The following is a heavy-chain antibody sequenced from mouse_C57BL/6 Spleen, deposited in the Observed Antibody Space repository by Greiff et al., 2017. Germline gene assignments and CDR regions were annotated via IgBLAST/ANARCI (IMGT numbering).Heavy chain of an antibody. D-gene: IGHD1-1*01. V-gene: IGHV5-17*01. J-gene: IGHJ4*01. CDR3: APITTVVATDYAMDY. CDR2: ISSGSSTI. Sequence: EVMLVESGGGLVKPGGSLKLSCAASGFTFSDYGMHWVRQAPEKGLEWVAYISSGSSTIYYADTVKGRFTISRDNAKNTLFLQMTSLRSEDTAMYYCAPITTVVATDYAMDYWGQGTSVTVSS. CDR1: GFTFSDYG.